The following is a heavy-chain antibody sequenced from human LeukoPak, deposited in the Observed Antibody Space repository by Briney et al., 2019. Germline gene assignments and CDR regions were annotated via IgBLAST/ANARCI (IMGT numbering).Heavy chain of an antibody. Sequence: SETLSLTCTVSGGSMSSYYWTWMRQPPGKRLEWIGYIYYNGNTGYNPSLESRVNMSVDTSKNQFSLKLSSVTAAGTAVYFCARGSPVGDSWGQGTLVTVSS. CDR3: ARGSPVGDS. CDR1: GGSMSSYY. J-gene: IGHJ4*02. D-gene: IGHD3-10*01. V-gene: IGHV4-59*01. CDR2: IYYNGNT.